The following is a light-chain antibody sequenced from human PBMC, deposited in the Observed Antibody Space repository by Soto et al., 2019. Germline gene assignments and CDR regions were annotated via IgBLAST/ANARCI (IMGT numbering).Light chain of an antibody. CDR2: EVS. V-gene: IGLV2-14*01. J-gene: IGLJ1*01. Sequence: HSALTQPASVSGSPGQSITIPCTGTSSDVGGYNYVSWYQQHPGKAPKLMIYEVSNRPSGVSNRFSGSKSGNTASLTISGLQAEDEADYYCSSYASSSTPYVFGTGTKLTVL. CDR1: SSDVGGYNY. CDR3: SSYASSSTPYV.